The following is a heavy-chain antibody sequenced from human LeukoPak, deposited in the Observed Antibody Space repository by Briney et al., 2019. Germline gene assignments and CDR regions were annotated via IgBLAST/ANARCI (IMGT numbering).Heavy chain of an antibody. V-gene: IGHV1-18*01. D-gene: IGHD2-21*02. J-gene: IGHJ3*02. CDR1: GYTFTSYG. CDR2: ISAYNGNT. Sequence: ASVKVSCKASGYTFTSYGISWVRQAPGQGLEWMGWISAYNGNTNYAQKLQGRVTMTTDTSTSTAYMELRSLRSDDTAVYYCAREMDIVVVTGGADAFDIWGQGTMVTVSS. CDR3: AREMDIVVVTGGADAFDI.